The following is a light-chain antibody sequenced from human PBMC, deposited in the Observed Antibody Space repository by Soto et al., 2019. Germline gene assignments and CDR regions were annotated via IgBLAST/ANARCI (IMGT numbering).Light chain of an antibody. J-gene: IGKJ1*01. CDR3: QQYGTSPWT. CDR2: GTS. V-gene: IGKV3-20*01. Sequence: EIVLTQSPGTLSLSPGERDTLSCRASQSVTSTYLAWYQQKPGQAPRLLIYGTSNRATGIPDRFTGSGSGTDFTLTIRRLEPEDSAVYYCQQYGTSPWTFGQGTKVEIK. CDR1: QSVTSTY.